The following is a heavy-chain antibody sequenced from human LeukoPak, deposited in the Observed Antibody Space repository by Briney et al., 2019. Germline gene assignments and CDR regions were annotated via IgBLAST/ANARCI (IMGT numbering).Heavy chain of an antibody. J-gene: IGHJ5*02. Sequence: GASVKVSCKASGFTFTNFVISWVRQAPGQGLEWMGWISAYTGNTNYAQKLQGRVTMTTDTSTSTAYMELRSLRSDDTAVYYCARWRGGFDPWGQGTLVTVSS. CDR2: ISAYTGNT. CDR3: ARWRGGFDP. V-gene: IGHV1-18*01. CDR1: GFTFTNFV.